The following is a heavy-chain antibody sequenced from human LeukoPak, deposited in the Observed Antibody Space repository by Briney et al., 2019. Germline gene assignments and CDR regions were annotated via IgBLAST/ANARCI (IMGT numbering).Heavy chain of an antibody. D-gene: IGHD2-2*02. V-gene: IGHV1-46*01. Sequence: ASVKVSCKASGYTFTSYYMHWVRQAPGQGLEWMGIINPSSGSTSYAQKSQGRVTMTRDMSTSTVYMELSSLRSEDTAVYYCARGCGSSTSCYTEIDYWGQGTLVTVSS. CDR3: ARGCGSSTSCYTEIDY. CDR1: GYTFTSYY. J-gene: IGHJ4*02. CDR2: INPSSGST.